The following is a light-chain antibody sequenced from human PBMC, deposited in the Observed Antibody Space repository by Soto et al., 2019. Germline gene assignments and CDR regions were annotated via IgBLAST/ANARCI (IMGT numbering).Light chain of an antibody. J-gene: IGLJ2*01. CDR1: SSNIGSNT. CDR3: AAWDDSLNGYVV. Sequence: QTVVTQPPSASGTPGQRVTISCSGSSSNIGSNTVNWYQQLPGTAPKLLIYSNNQRPSGVPDRFSGSKSGTSAPLAISGLQSEDEADYYCAAWDDSLNGYVVFGGGTQLTVL. CDR2: SNN. V-gene: IGLV1-44*01.